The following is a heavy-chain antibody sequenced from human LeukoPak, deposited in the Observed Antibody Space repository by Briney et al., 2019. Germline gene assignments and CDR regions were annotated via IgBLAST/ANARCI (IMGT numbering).Heavy chain of an antibody. CDR2: IYFRGST. V-gene: IGHV4-39*07. J-gene: IGHJ4*02. D-gene: IGHD1-26*01. Sequence: SETLSLTCTVSGGSIGGTSYYWGWIRQPPGKGLEWIGSIYFRGSTYYKPSLKSRVTISVDTSKNQFYLNLTSVTAADTAVYYCARYREVGATVDYWGQGTLVTVSS. CDR1: GGSIGGTSYY. CDR3: ARYREVGATVDY.